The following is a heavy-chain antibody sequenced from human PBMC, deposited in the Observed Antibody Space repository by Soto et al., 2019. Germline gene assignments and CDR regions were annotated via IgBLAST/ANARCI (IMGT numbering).Heavy chain of an antibody. V-gene: IGHV3-73*02. Sequence: EGQLVESGGGLVQPGGSLKLSCAASGFTFGGSAMHWVRQASGKGLEWVGHIRSKTNSYATAYAESVKGRFTISRDDSMNTAYLQMNSLTTEDTAVYFCTRQTDAVQWLVVPTDYNFDYWGQGTLVTVSS. CDR3: TRQTDAVQWLVVPTDYNFDY. J-gene: IGHJ4*02. D-gene: IGHD6-19*01. CDR2: IRSKTNSYAT. CDR1: GFTFGGSA.